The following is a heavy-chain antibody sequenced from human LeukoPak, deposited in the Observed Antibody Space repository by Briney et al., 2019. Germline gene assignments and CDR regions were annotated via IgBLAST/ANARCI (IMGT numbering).Heavy chain of an antibody. V-gene: IGHV3-23*01. CDR1: EFTFSNYA. D-gene: IGHD1-14*01. Sequence: GSLSLSCAASEFTFSNYAMNWVRQAPGKGLEWVSGISGGGGSTYYADSVKGRFTISRDNSKNTLYLQMDSLRAEDTALYYCAKGSGINHYHWIDPWGQGTLVTVSS. CDR3: AKGSGINHYHWIDP. CDR2: ISGGGGST. J-gene: IGHJ5*02.